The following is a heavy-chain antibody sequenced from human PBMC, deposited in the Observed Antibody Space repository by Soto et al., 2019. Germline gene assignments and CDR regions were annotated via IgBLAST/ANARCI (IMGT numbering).Heavy chain of an antibody. CDR2: IIPVLDLT. D-gene: IGHD3-10*01. J-gene: IGHJ6*02. V-gene: IGHV1-69*02. Sequence: SVKGSWKASGGTFSTYSITWGRQGPGEGLEWMGRIIPVLDLTNYAQKFQGRVTVTADKSTDTAYMELNSLRSEDTAVYYCAKITFYYASGSYYPDYSYYGMDVWGQGTTVTVSS. CDR3: AKITFYYASGSYYPDYSYYGMDV. CDR1: GGTFSTYS.